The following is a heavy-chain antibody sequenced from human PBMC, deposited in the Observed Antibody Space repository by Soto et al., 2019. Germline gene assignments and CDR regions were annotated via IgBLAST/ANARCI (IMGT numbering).Heavy chain of an antibody. J-gene: IGHJ6*02. V-gene: IGHV1-8*01. CDR1: GYTFTSYD. CDR3: AISPGGSSWYLGPYYYGMDV. Sequence: QVQLVQSGAEVKKPGASVKVSCKASGYTFTSYDINWVRQDTGQGLERMGWMNPNSGNTGYAQKFLGGVTMTRNTSISTAYMELGSLRSENTGVYYCAISPGGSSWYLGPYYYGMDVWGQGTTVTVSS. D-gene: IGHD6-13*01. CDR2: MNPNSGNT.